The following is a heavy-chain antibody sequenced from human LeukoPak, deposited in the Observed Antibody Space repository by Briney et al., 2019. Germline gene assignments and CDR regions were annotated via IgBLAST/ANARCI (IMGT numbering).Heavy chain of an antibody. V-gene: IGHV3-30*02. Sequence: PGGSLRLSCAASGFTFSSYGMHWVRQAPGKGLEWVAFIRYDGSNKYYADSVKGRFTISRDNSKNTLYLQMNSLRAEDTAVYYCARDRHYYDSSGYVLWGQGTLVTVSS. CDR1: GFTFSSYG. J-gene: IGHJ4*02. CDR2: IRYDGSNK. D-gene: IGHD3-22*01. CDR3: ARDRHYYDSSGYVL.